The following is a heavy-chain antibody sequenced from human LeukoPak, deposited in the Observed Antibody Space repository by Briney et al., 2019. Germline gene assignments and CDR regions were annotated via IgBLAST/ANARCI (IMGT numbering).Heavy chain of an antibody. V-gene: IGHV4-39*01. CDR3: ARHTNAKEYSSSWYFDY. Sequence: SETLSLTCTVSGGSISSSSYHWGWIRQPPGKGLEWIGSIYYSGSTYYNPSLKSRVTISVDTSKNQFSLKLSSVTAADTAVYYCARHTNAKEYSSSWYFDYWGQGTLVTVSS. CDR2: IYYSGST. CDR1: GGSISSSSYH. D-gene: IGHD6-13*01. J-gene: IGHJ4*02.